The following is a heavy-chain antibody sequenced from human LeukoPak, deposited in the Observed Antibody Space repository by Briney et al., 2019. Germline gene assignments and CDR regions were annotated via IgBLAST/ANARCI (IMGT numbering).Heavy chain of an antibody. J-gene: IGHJ4*02. CDR1: GYTLTELS. CDR2: FDPEDGET. D-gene: IGHD3-3*01. V-gene: IGHV1-24*01. Sequence: ASVKVSCKVSGYTLTELSMHRVRQAPGKGLEWMGVFDPEDGETIYAQKFQGRVTMTEDTSTDTAYMELSSLRSEDTAVYYCAAGRITIFGVVISHFDYWGQGTLVTVSS. CDR3: AAGRITIFGVVISHFDY.